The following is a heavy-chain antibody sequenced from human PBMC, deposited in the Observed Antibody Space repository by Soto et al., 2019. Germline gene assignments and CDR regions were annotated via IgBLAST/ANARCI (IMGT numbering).Heavy chain of an antibody. D-gene: IGHD2-15*01. Sequence: GKGLEWMGEINHSGSTNYNPSLKSRVTISVDTSKNQFSLKLSSVTAADTAVFFFQAEDAIRGGPPVSAFLLNRSSDL. V-gene: IGHV4-34*01. CDR2: INHSGST. CDR3: QAEDAIRGGPPVSAFLLNRSSDL. J-gene: IGHJ2*01.